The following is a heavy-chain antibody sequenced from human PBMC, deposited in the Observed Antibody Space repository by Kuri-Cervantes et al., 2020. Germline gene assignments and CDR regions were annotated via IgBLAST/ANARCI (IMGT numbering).Heavy chain of an antibody. J-gene: IGHJ4*02. CDR3: ATALGYCSGGSCREDDY. CDR2: IYSGGST. V-gene: IGHV3-66*01. D-gene: IGHD2-15*01. CDR1: GFTVSSNY. Sequence: GGSLRLSCAASGFTVSSNYMSWVRQAPGKGLEWVPVIYSGGSTYYADSVKGRFTISRDNSKNTLYLQMNSLRAEDTAVYYCATALGYCSGGSCREDDYWDQGTLVTVSS.